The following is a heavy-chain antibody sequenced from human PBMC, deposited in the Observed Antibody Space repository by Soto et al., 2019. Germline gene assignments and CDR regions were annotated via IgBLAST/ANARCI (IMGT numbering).Heavy chain of an antibody. Sequence: PGGSLRLSCAASGFTVSSIYMSWVRQAPGKGLEWVSVIYSGGSTYYADSVKGRFTISRDNSKNTLYLQMNSLRAEDTAVYYCARMSSPHYYDSSGYYFGPVYFDYWGKGTLVTVSS. CDR2: IYSGGST. V-gene: IGHV3-66*01. D-gene: IGHD3-22*01. CDR1: GFTVSSIY. J-gene: IGHJ4*02. CDR3: ARMSSPHYYDSSGYYFGPVYFDY.